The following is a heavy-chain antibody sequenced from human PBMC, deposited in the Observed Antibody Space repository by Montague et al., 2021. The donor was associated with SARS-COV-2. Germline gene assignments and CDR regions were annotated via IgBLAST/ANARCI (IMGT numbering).Heavy chain of an antibody. CDR2: ISWNSGSI. J-gene: IGHJ6*02. CDR1: GFTFDDYA. V-gene: IGHV3-9*01. Sequence: SLSLSWSASGFTFDDYAMHWVRQAPGEGLEWVSGISWNSGSIGYADSVKGRFTISRDNAKNSLYLQMNSLRAEDTALYYCAKDMGPYGSGPYGMDVWGQGTTVTVSS. D-gene: IGHD3-10*01. CDR3: AKDMGPYGSGPYGMDV.